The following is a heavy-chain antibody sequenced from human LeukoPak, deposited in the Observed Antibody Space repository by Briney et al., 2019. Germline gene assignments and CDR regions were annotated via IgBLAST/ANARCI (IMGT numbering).Heavy chain of an antibody. CDR3: TRLDSSGWYDQDAFDI. CDR1: GFTFGDYA. V-gene: IGHV3-49*03. J-gene: IGHJ3*02. CDR2: IRSKAYGGTT. Sequence: SLRLSCTASGFTFGDYAMSWFRQAPGKGLEWVGFIRSKAYGGTTEYAASVKGRFTISRDDSKSIAYLQMNSLKTEDTAVYYCTRLDSSGWYDQDAFDIWGQGTMVTVSS. D-gene: IGHD6-19*01.